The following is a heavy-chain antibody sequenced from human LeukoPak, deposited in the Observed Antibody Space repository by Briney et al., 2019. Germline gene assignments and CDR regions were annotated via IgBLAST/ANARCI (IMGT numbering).Heavy chain of an antibody. V-gene: IGHV3-53*01. Sequence: GGSLRLSCAASGFTVSSNYMTWIRQAPGKGLEWVSIIYSGGSTYYADSVKGRFTISRDNAKNTLFLQMDSLRAEDTALYYCVRSLRSADFWGQGTLVTVSS. CDR2: IYSGGST. CDR3: VRSLRSADF. J-gene: IGHJ4*02. CDR1: GFTVSSNY.